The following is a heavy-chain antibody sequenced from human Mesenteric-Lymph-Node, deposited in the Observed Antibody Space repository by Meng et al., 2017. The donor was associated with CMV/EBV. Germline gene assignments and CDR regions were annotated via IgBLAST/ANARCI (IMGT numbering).Heavy chain of an antibody. CDR3: VRGGSPRGYFVY. Sequence: GESLKISCAASGFTVSSNYMSWVRQAPGKGLEWVSVIYSGGSTYYADSVKGRFTISRDNSKNTLYLQMNNLRAEDTAVYYCVRGGSPRGYFVYWGQGALVTVSS. D-gene: IGHD2-15*01. J-gene: IGHJ4*02. CDR2: IYSGGST. CDR1: GFTVSSNY. V-gene: IGHV3-66*01.